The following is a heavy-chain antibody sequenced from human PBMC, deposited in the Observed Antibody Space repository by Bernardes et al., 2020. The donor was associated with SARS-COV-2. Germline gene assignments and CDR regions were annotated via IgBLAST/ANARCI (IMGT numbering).Heavy chain of an antibody. Sequence: GGSLRLSCAASGFTFSSYAMSWVRQAPGKGLEWVSAISGSGGTTYYADSVKDRFTISRDNSKNTLSLQMNTLRAEDTAVYYCAKEGMVSAIFDYFDYWGQGTLVTVSS. CDR2: ISGSGGTT. J-gene: IGHJ4*02. V-gene: IGHV3-23*01. CDR3: AKEGMVSAIFDYFDY. CDR1: GFTFSSYA. D-gene: IGHD2-8*01.